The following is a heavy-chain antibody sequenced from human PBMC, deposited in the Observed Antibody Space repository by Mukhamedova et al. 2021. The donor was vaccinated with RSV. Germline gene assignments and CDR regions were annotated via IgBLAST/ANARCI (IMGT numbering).Heavy chain of an antibody. CDR2: IKQDGSEK. Sequence: VRQAPGKGLEWVANIKQDGSEKWYLDSVKGRFTISRDNAKNSLHLQMNSLRDEDTAVYFCAREQLWSDYYGDFDPWGQGTLVTVSS. CDR3: AREQLWSDYYGDFDP. D-gene: IGHD3-3*01. V-gene: IGHV3-7*01. J-gene: IGHJ5*02.